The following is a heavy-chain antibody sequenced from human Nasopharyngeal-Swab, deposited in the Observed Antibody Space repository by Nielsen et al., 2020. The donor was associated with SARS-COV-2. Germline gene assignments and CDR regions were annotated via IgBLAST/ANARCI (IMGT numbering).Heavy chain of an antibody. CDR2: ISDSGGNT. CDR3: AKGVGYGDTGCFDE. CDR1: GFTYSTYA. Sequence: GESLKISCAASGFTYSTYAMSWVRQAPGKGLEWVSGISDSGGNTYYADSVKGRFTISRDNSMETLYLQMNSLRVEDTAVYYCAKGVGYGDTGCFDEWGQGTLVTASS. V-gene: IGHV3-23*01. D-gene: IGHD4-17*01. J-gene: IGHJ4*02.